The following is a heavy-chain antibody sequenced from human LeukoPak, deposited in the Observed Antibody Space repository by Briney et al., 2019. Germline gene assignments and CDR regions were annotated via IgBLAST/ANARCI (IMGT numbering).Heavy chain of an antibody. CDR3: ASGYGDPPNAFDI. CDR2: IYPGDSDT. J-gene: IGHJ3*02. Sequence: GESLKISFKGSGYSFTSYWIGWVRPMPGKGLEWMGIIYPGDSDTRYSPSFQGQVTISAEKYISTAYVQWSSLKASDPAMYYCASGYGDPPNAFDIWGQGTMVTVSS. CDR1: GYSFTSYW. D-gene: IGHD4-17*01. V-gene: IGHV5-51*01.